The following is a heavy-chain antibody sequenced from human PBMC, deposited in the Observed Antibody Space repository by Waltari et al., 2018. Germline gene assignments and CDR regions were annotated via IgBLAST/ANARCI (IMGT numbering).Heavy chain of an antibody. CDR3: AAIRGSYGFFDF. CDR2: VNFEDGET. V-gene: IGHV1-69-2*01. Sequence: EVQLVQSGTEVKKPGTTVKISCKVSGYTFTDYYIHWIQQAPGKGLEYMGLVNFEDGETIYAGKFQGRVTITADTSTDTAYMELSSLRSEDTAVYYCAAIRGSYGFFDFWGQGTLVTVSS. CDR1: GYTFTDYY. D-gene: IGHD1-26*01. J-gene: IGHJ4*02.